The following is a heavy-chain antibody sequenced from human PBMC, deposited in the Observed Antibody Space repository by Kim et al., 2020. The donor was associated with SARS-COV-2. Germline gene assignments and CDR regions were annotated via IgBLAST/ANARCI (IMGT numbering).Heavy chain of an antibody. CDR1: GYTFTSYD. CDR2: MNPNSGNT. D-gene: IGHD3-9*01. Sequence: ASVKVSCKAPGYTFTSYDINWVRQATGQGLEWMGWMNPNSGNTGYAQKFQGRVTMTRNTSISTAYMELSSLRSEDTAVYYCARASTLLRYFDWLTSFYFDYWGQGTLVTVSS. J-gene: IGHJ4*02. V-gene: IGHV1-8*01. CDR3: ARASTLLRYFDWLTSFYFDY.